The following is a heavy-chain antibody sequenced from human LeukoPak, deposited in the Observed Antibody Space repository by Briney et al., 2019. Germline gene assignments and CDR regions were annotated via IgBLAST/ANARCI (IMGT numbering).Heavy chain of an antibody. CDR2: ITGSGRGT. J-gene: IGHJ3*02. D-gene: IGHD4-17*01. Sequence: PGGSLTLSCTASGLTFSNYATTWVRQAPGKGLEGVSSITGSGRGTYYADSVKGRFSVSRDNSQNTVFLRMNSLRADDTALYYCSKDPNGDYVGAFDMWGPGTMVTVSS. V-gene: IGHV3-23*01. CDR3: SKDPNGDYVGAFDM. CDR1: GLTFSNYA.